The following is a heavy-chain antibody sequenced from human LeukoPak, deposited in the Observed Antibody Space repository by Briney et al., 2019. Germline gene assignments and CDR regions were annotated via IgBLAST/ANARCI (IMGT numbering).Heavy chain of an antibody. CDR1: GGSISSYY. J-gene: IGHJ3*02. CDR2: IYYSGSA. CDR3: ARATYYYDSSGYNHAFDI. Sequence: SETLSLTCTVSGGSISSYYWSWIRQPPRRELELVGYIYYSGSANYNPSLKIRVTISVDMSKYQFSLKLSSVTAADTAVYYCARATYYYDSSGYNHAFDIWGQGTMVTVSS. D-gene: IGHD3-22*01. V-gene: IGHV4-59*01.